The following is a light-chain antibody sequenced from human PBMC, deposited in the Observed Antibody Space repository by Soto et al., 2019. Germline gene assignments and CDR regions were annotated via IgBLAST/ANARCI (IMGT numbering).Light chain of an antibody. V-gene: IGKV3-15*01. CDR2: GAS. J-gene: IGKJ1*01. CDR1: QSISSN. Sequence: IVMTPSPAILSVSPGERATLSCRASQSISSNLAWYQQKPGKAPRLLIYGASTRATGIPARFSGSGSGTDFTLTISSLQPEDVATYYCQKYNSAPRTFGQGTKVDI. CDR3: QKYNSAPRT.